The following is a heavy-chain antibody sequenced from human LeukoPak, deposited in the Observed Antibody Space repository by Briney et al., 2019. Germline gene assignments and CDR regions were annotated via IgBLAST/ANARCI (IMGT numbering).Heavy chain of an antibody. J-gene: IGHJ5*02. CDR1: GFSFSTFT. V-gene: IGHV3-21*01. CDR2: ISSSSSYI. CDR3: ARVVGSGWYAGFDP. D-gene: IGHD6-19*01. Sequence: GGSLRLSCEASGFSFSTFTMNWVRQAPGKGLEWVSSISSSSSYIYYADSVKGRFTISRDNAKNSLFLQMNSLRAEDTAVYYCARVVGSGWYAGFDPWGQGTLVTVSS.